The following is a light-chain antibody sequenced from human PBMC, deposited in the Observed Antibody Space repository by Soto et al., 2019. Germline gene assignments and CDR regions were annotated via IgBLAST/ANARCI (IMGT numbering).Light chain of an antibody. CDR2: KAS. CDR1: QSISSW. V-gene: IGKV1-5*03. CDR3: QQYNSYWT. Sequence: DIQMTQSPSTLSASVGDRHTITCRASQSISSWLAWYQQKPGKAPKLLIYKASSLESGVPSRFSGSGSGTEFTLTISSLQPDDFATYYCQQYNSYWTFGQGTKVDIK. J-gene: IGKJ1*01.